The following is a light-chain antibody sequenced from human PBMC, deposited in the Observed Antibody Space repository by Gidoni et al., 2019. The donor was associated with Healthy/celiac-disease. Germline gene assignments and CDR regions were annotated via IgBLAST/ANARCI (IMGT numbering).Light chain of an antibody. CDR2: DNN. V-gene: IGLV1-51*01. Sequence: QSVLTQPPSVSAAPGQKVTISCSGSSSNIGNNYVSWYQQLPGTAPKPLLYDNNKRPSGIPDRFAGSTSGTSATLGITGLQTGDEADYYCGTWDSSLSASVVFGGGTKLTVL. J-gene: IGLJ2*01. CDR1: SSNIGNNY. CDR3: GTWDSSLSASVV.